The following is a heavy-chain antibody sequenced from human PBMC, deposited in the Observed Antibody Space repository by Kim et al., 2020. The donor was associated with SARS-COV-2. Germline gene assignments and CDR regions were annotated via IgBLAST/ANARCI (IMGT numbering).Heavy chain of an antibody. CDR1: GFTFSSYA. CDR3: ARDSRPTWGSGWYPLFD. D-gene: IGHD6-19*01. CDR2: ISYDGSNK. Sequence: GGSLRLSCAASGFTFSSYAMHWVRQAPGKGLEWVAVISYDGSNKYYADSVKGRFTISRDNSKNTLYLQMNSLRAEDTAVYYCARDSRPTWGSGWYPLFD. V-gene: IGHV3-30*04. J-gene: IGHJ4*01.